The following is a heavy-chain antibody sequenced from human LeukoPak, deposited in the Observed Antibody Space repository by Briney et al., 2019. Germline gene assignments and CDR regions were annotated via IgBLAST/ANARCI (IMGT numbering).Heavy chain of an antibody. D-gene: IGHD4-17*01. CDR2: ISYDGSNK. CDR3: ARGTTVRTDY. CDR1: GFTFSSYA. V-gene: IGHV3-30-3*01. Sequence: PGGSVRLSRVASGFTFSSYAMHWVRQAPGKGLEWVAVISYDGSNKYYADSVKGRFTISRDNSKNTLYLQMNSLRAEDTAVYYCARGTTVRTDYWGQGTLVTVSS. J-gene: IGHJ4*02.